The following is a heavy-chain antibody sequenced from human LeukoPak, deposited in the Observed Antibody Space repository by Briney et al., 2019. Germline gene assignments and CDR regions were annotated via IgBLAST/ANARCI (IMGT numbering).Heavy chain of an antibody. Sequence: PGRSLRLSCAASGFTFSSYGMHWVRQAPGKGLEWVAVISYDGSNKYYADSVKGRFTISRDNSKNTLYLQMNSLRAEDTAVYYCAKSQYSYGYSYYYYYMDVWGKGTTVTVSS. CDR2: ISYDGSNK. CDR3: AKSQYSYGYSYYYYYMDV. J-gene: IGHJ6*03. CDR1: GFTFSSYG. V-gene: IGHV3-30*18. D-gene: IGHD5-18*01.